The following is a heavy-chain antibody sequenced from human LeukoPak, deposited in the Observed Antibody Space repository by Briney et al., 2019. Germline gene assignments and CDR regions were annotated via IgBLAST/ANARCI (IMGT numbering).Heavy chain of an antibody. Sequence: GGSLRLSCAASGFTFSSYGMHWVRQAPGEGLEWVAVISYDGSHKYYADSVKGRFTISRDNSKNTLYLQMNSLRAEYTAVFYCTKDRGYSYGLGYYGMDVWGQGTTVTVSS. V-gene: IGHV3-30*18. D-gene: IGHD5-18*01. J-gene: IGHJ6*02. CDR3: TKDRGYSYGLGYYGMDV. CDR1: GFTFSSYG. CDR2: ISYDGSHK.